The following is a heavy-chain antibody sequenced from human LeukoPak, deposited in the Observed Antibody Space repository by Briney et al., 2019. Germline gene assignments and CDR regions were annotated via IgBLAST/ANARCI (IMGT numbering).Heavy chain of an antibody. V-gene: IGHV4-39*01. Sequence: PSETLSLTCTVSGGSITSSNYYWGWIRQPPGKGLEWIGTIYSSGSTYYNPSLKSRVTMSVDTSKNQFSLKLSSVTAADTAVYYCARQKWVQHIDYWGQGTPVTVSS. CDR1: GGSITSSNYY. D-gene: IGHD5-18*01. J-gene: IGHJ4*02. CDR2: IYSSGST. CDR3: ARQKWVQHIDY.